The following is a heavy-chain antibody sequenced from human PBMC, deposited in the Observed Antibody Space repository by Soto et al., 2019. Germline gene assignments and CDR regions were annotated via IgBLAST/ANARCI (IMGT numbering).Heavy chain of an antibody. CDR3: SRSPGSGFRPGTHRFNWFDP. CDR1: GVTFSSFA. V-gene: IGHV1-69*01. Sequence: QVQLVQSGAEVKQHGSSVKVSCQASGVTFSSFAISWVRQAPGQGLEWMGGIIPIFRTPNDAQNFQGRGTITADEYTSSVYMELSRLRSADKAGYYCSRSPGSGFRPGTHRFNWFDPWGQGTLVTVSS. D-gene: IGHD5-12*01. J-gene: IGHJ5*02. CDR2: IIPIFRTP.